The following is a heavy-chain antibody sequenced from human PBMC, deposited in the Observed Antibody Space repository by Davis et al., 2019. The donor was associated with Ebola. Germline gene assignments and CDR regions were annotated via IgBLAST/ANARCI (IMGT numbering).Heavy chain of an antibody. CDR3: VRDGCPGGSCYCGDY. Sequence: PSETLTLTCTDSGGSISSHNGSWIRQPAGKGLEWIGRIYTSGRTNYNPSLKSRVSMSVDPSKNQFSLRLSSVTAADTAVYYCVRDGCPGGSCYCGDYWGQGTLVTVSS. D-gene: IGHD2-15*01. CDR1: GGSISSHN. V-gene: IGHV4-4*07. CDR2: IYTSGRT. J-gene: IGHJ4*02.